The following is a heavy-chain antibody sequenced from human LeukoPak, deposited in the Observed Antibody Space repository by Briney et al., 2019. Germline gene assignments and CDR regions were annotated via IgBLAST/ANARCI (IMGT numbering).Heavy chain of an antibody. Sequence: SVKVSCKASGGTFSSYAISWVRQAPGQGLEWMGRIIPIFGTANYAQKFQGRVTITTDESTSTAYMELSSLRSEDTPVYYCAREEVRGEYWGGDGYSSGGRGTLVTVSS. CDR2: IIPIFGTA. V-gene: IGHV1-69*05. CDR3: AREEVRGEYWGGDGYSS. D-gene: IGHD2-21*01. CDR1: GGTFSSYA. J-gene: IGHJ4*02.